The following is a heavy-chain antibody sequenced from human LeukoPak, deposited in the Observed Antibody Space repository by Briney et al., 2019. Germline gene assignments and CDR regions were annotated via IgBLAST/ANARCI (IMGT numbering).Heavy chain of an antibody. Sequence: GGSLRLSCAAPGXTFSSYEMNWVRQAPGKGLEWVSYISSSGSIIYYADSVKGRFTISRDNAKNSLYLQMNSLRAEDTAIYYCARAPRDGDYIWFDPWGQGTLVTVSS. CDR2: ISSSGSII. CDR1: GXTFSSYE. V-gene: IGHV3-48*03. CDR3: ARAPRDGDYIWFDP. J-gene: IGHJ5*02. D-gene: IGHD4-17*01.